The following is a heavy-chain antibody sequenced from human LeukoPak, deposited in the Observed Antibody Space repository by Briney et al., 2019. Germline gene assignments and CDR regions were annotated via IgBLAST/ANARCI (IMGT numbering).Heavy chain of an antibody. CDR3: ARGYGGKPDY. J-gene: IGHJ4*02. Sequence: TSETLSLTCAVYGGSFSGYYWSWIRQPPGKGLEWIGEINHSGSTNYNPSLKSRVTISVDTSKNQFSLKLSSVTAADTAVYYRARGYGGKPDYWGQGTLVTVSS. D-gene: IGHD4-23*01. CDR1: GGSFSGYY. CDR2: INHSGST. V-gene: IGHV4-34*01.